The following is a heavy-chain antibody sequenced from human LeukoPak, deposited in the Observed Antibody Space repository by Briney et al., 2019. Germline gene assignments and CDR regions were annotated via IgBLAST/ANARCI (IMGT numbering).Heavy chain of an antibody. V-gene: IGHV4-59*01. CDR2: IYYTGST. D-gene: IGHD2-2*02. J-gene: IGHJ5*02. Sequence: RASETLSLTCTVSGGSISSYYWSWIRQPPGKGLEWIGYIYYTGSTKFNPSLKSRVTISVDTSKNQFSLMLTSVTAADTAVYYCAREGYTNSMGVNWFDPWGQGILSPSPQ. CDR1: GGSISSYY. CDR3: AREGYTNSMGVNWFDP.